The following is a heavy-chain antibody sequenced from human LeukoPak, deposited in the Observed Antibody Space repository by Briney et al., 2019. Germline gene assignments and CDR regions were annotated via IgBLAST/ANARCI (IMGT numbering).Heavy chain of an antibody. D-gene: IGHD4-17*01. CDR2: INSDGSST. CDR1: GFTFTTYW. J-gene: IGHJ4*02. CDR3: ARDYGSFDY. V-gene: IGHV3-74*01. Sequence: PGGSLRLSCAASGFTFTTYWMHWVRQAPGQGLVWVSRINSDGSSTSYADSVKGRFSISRDNARNTLYLQMNSLRAEDTAVYYCARDYGSFDYWGQGTLVTVSS.